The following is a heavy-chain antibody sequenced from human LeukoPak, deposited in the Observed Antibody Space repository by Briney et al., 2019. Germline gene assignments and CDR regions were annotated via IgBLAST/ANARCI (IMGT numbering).Heavy chain of an antibody. J-gene: IGHJ3*02. CDR1: GFTFSSYA. CDR2: ISYDGSNK. CDR3: ARETSYHPIVVVPAAMHRGAFDI. D-gene: IGHD2-2*01. V-gene: IGHV3-30*04. Sequence: PGGSLRLSCAASGFTFSSYAMHWVRQAPGKGLEWVAVISYDGSNKYYADSVKGRFTISRDNSKNTLYLQMNSLRAEDTAVYYCARETSYHPIVVVPAAMHRGAFDIWGQGTMVTVSS.